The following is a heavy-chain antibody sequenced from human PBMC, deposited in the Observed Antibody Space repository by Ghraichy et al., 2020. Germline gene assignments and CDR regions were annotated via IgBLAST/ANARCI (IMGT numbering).Heavy chain of an antibody. J-gene: IGHJ4*02. CDR3: ARGANVDTATSLDY. CDR2: IWYDGSNK. CDR1: GFTFSSYG. V-gene: IGHV3-33*01. Sequence: GGSLRLSCAASGFTFSSYGMHWVRQAPGKGLEWVAVIWYDGSNKYYADSVKGRFTISRDNSKNTLYLQMNSLRAEDTAVYYCARGANVDTATSLDYWGQGTLVTVSS. D-gene: IGHD5-18*01.